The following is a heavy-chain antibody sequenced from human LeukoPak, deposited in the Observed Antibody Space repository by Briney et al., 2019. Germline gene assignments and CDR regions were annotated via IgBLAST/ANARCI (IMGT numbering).Heavy chain of an antibody. J-gene: IGHJ4*02. V-gene: IGHV1-8*01. CDR2: MNPNSGNT. CDR1: GYTFTSYD. CDR3: ARGRSYDFWSGYSY. D-gene: IGHD3-3*01. Sequence: ASVKVSCKASGYTFTSYDINWVRQATGQGLEWMGWMNPNSGNTGYAQKFQGRVTMTRNTSISPAYMELSSLRSEDTAVYYCARGRSYDFWSGYSYWGQGTLVTVSS.